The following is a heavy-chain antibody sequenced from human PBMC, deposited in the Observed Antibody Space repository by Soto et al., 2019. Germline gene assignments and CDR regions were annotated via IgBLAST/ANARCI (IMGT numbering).Heavy chain of an antibody. CDR3: GRVGSALDY. Sequence: ASVKVSCKASGYTFTSYGISWVRQAPGQGLEWMGWINTYSGNTEYAQNLQGRVTMTTDTSTSTVYMELRSLRSDDTAVYYCGRVGSALDYWGQGTLVTVSS. V-gene: IGHV1-18*01. CDR1: GYTFTSYG. J-gene: IGHJ4*02. D-gene: IGHD3-10*01. CDR2: INTYSGNT.